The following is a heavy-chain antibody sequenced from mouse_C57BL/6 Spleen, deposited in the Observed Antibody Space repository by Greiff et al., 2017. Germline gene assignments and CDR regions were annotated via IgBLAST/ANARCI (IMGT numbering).Heavy chain of an antibody. J-gene: IGHJ2*01. V-gene: IGHV14-3*01. Sequence: EVQLQQSVAELVRPGASVKLSCTASGFTINNTYMHWVPQRPEQGLEWIGRIDPAHGNTKSTPKFQGKATITADTSSNTAYLQLSSRTSEDTAIYYWARDGAFDYWGQGTTLTVAS. CDR2: IDPAHGNT. CDR3: ARDGAFDY. CDR1: GFTINNTY.